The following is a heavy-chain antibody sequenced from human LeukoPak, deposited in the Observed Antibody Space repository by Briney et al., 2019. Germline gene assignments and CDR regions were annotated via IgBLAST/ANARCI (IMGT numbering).Heavy chain of an antibody. CDR1: GFSVSNTY. J-gene: IGHJ6*02. D-gene: IGHD6-6*01. Sequence: GGSLRLSCAASGFSVSNTYMSWVRQAPGKGLEWVSVIYSGDSGVSTYYADSVKGRFTISRHNSKNTLYLQMSSLRAEDTAVYFCARSAARPWYGMDVWGQGTTVTVSS. CDR3: ARSAARPWYGMDV. CDR2: IYSGDSGVST. V-gene: IGHV3-53*04.